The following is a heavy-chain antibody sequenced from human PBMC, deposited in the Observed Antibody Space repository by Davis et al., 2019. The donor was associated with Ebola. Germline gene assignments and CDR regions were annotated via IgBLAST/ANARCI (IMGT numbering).Heavy chain of an antibody. CDR3: AKGYPYWYFDL. V-gene: IGHV3-30*18. CDR2: ISYDGSNK. D-gene: IGHD2-2*02. J-gene: IGHJ2*01. CDR1: GFTFVSYT. Sequence: GGSLRLSCAGSGFTFVSYTMNWVRQAPGKGLEWVAVISYDGSNKYYADSVKGRFTISRDNSKNTLYLQMNSLRAEDTAVYYCAKGYPYWYFDLWGRGTLVTVSS.